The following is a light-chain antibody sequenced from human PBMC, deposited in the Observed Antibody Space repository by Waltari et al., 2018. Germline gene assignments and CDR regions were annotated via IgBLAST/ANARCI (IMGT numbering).Light chain of an antibody. Sequence: QSALTQPRSVSASPGQPVTIPCTGTSSDAGGYNYVPWYQQHPGKAPKLMIYDVSKRPSGVPDRFSGSKSGNTASLTISGLQAEDEADYYCCSYAGSYTLVFGGGTKLTVL. V-gene: IGLV2-11*01. CDR3: CSYAGSYTLV. CDR1: SSDAGGYNY. CDR2: DVS. J-gene: IGLJ2*01.